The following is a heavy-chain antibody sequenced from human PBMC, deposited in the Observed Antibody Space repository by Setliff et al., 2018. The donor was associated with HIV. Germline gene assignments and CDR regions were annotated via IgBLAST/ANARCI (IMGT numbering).Heavy chain of an antibody. CDR3: ARVGTTVTTRETYKWFDP. D-gene: IGHD4-17*01. V-gene: IGHV4-34*01. Sequence: SETLSLTCAVYGAPFSGFHWGWIRQPPGKGMEWIGEINHSGSTNYNPSLNSRVTISVDTSKNQFSLKVSSVTAADTAVYYCARVGTTVTTRETYKWFDPWGQGTLVTVSS. CDR1: GAPFSGFH. CDR2: INHSGST. J-gene: IGHJ5*02.